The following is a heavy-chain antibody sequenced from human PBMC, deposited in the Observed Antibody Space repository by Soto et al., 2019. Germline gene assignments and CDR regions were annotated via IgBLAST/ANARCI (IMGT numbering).Heavy chain of an antibody. Sequence: PSETLSLNCSVSGGSVSDKTYYWSWIRQPPGKRLEWIGYVYYGGTTDYNPSLKSRVTISVDLSKNRFSLRLSSVTTADTALYYCARTTAVPNTLRSRYFFDYWGQGTLVTVSS. J-gene: IGHJ4*02. CDR3: ARTTAVPNTLRSRYFFDY. V-gene: IGHV4-61*01. D-gene: IGHD4-17*01. CDR2: VYYGGTT. CDR1: GGSVSDKTYY.